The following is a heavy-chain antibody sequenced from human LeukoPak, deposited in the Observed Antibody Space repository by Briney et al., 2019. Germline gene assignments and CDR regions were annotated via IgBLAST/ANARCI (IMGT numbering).Heavy chain of an antibody. Sequence: GGSLRLSCAASGVTFSTYGMHWVRQAPGKGLEWVADIWYDGSNKYYEDSVKGRFTISRDNSKNTLYLQMNRLRAEDTAVYYCARATGVRCLVGFDYWGQGTLVTVSS. D-gene: IGHD6-19*01. J-gene: IGHJ4*02. V-gene: IGHV3-33*01. CDR3: ARATGVRCLVGFDY. CDR1: GVTFSTYG. CDR2: IWYDGSNK.